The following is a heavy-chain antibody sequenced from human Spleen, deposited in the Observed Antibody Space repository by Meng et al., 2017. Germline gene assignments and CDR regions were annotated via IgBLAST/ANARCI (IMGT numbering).Heavy chain of an antibody. V-gene: IGHV3-33*01. J-gene: IGHJ6*02. CDR1: GFPFNTYG. D-gene: IGHD1-1*01. CDR2: IWYDGSDK. Sequence: GESLKISCAASGFPFNTYGMHWVRQAPGKGLEWVALIWYDGSDKYYADSVKGRFTISRDNSKNTLYLQMNSLRADDTAVYYCARDITERTYYYYYGMDVWGQGTTVTVSS. CDR3: ARDITERTYYYYYGMDV.